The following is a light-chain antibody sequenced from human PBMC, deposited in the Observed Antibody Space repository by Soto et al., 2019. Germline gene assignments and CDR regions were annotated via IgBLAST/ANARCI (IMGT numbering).Light chain of an antibody. J-gene: IGKJ5*01. V-gene: IGKV3-20*01. CDR2: GAS. Sequence: EIVLTQSPSTLSLSPGERATLSCRASQSVGSNYLAWYQQRPGQAPRPLIYGASTRATGIPDRFSGSGSGTDFTLTISRLEPEDLAVYYCQQYSTSPITFGQGTRLEIK. CDR3: QQYSTSPIT. CDR1: QSVGSNY.